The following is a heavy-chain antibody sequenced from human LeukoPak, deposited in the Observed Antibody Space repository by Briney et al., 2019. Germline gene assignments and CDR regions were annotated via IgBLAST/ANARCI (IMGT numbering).Heavy chain of an antibody. V-gene: IGHV1-2*02. CDR3: ARGHDSSGWYDAFDI. J-gene: IGHJ3*02. D-gene: IGHD6-19*01. Sequence: GASVKVFCKASGYTFTGYYMHWVRQAPGQGLEWMGWINPNSGGTNYAQKFQGRVTMTRDTSISTAYMELSRLRSDDTAVYYCARGHDSSGWYDAFDIWGQGTMVTVSS. CDR1: GYTFTGYY. CDR2: INPNSGGT.